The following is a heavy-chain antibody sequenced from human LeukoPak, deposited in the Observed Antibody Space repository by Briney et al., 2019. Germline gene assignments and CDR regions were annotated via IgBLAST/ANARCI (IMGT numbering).Heavy chain of an antibody. V-gene: IGHV3-30*18. CDR1: GFTFSNYG. D-gene: IGHD5-12*01. CDR2: ISFDESSE. J-gene: IGHJ4*02. CDR3: AKEVGYGSPYFDY. Sequence: GRSLRLSCAASGFTFSNYGMHWVRQAPGKGLEWVALISFDESSEYYADSVKGRFSISRDNSKNTLYLQMNNARADDTAVYYCAKEVGYGSPYFDYWGQGTLVTVSS.